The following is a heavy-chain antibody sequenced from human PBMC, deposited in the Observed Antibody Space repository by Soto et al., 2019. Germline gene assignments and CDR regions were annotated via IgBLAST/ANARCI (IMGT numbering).Heavy chain of an antibody. CDR2: ISGYNGNR. Sequence: QLQLVQSGTEVKKGGAAVKVSCKVAGSTGTDYGFNRVRQAPGPGREWVGLISGYNGNRDSAEKFHGRVTMTTHTSISTVYMELTSIRSDDTAVYFCPRDARGPISDSCVDSWGPGTLVLVSP. CDR1: GSTGTDYG. J-gene: IGHJ4*02. V-gene: IGHV1-18*04. CDR3: PRDARGPISDSCVDS. D-gene: IGHD2-2*01.